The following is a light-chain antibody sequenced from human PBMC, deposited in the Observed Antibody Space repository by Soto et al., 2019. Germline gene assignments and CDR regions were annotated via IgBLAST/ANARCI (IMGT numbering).Light chain of an antibody. J-gene: IGKJ4*01. Sequence: DIEMTQFPSSVSASAVDRVTITCRASQDISGWLAWDQQQPGRAPRILMYATSRLQNGVPSRFRGSGSGTDFPLAVSSVQSEDFATYYRQPGTSFPLPFGRVTKVEIK. V-gene: IGKV1-12*01. CDR3: QPGTSFPLP. CDR1: QDISGW. CDR2: ATS.